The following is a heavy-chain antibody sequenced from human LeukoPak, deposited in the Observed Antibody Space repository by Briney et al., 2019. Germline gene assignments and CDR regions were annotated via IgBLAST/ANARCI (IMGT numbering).Heavy chain of an antibody. CDR1: GGSISSYY. CDR2: IYYSGST. V-gene: IGHV4-59*01. Sequence: PSETLSLTCTVSGGSISSYYWSWIRQPPGKGLEWFGYIYYSGSTNDNPSLHSRVTISVDTSKNQFSPKLSSVTAADTAVYYCSRDGAAYQARAFDIWGQGTMVTVSS. CDR3: SRDGAAYQARAFDI. J-gene: IGHJ3*02. D-gene: IGHD4/OR15-4a*01.